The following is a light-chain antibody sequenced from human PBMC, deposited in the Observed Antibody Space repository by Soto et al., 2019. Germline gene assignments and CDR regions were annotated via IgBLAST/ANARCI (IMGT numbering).Light chain of an antibody. V-gene: IGKV1-27*01. CDR3: QQYNNWPLS. Sequence: DIQMTQSPSSLSASPGDRATISCRASQSLSINLAWYQQKPGQAPTLLIYGASTLQTGVPSRFSGSGSGTEFTLTISSLQSEDFATYYCQQYNNWPLSFGPGTKVDIK. CDR2: GAS. J-gene: IGKJ3*01. CDR1: QSLSIN.